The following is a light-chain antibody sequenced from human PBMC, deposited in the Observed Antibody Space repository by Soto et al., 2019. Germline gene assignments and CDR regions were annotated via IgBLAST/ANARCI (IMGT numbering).Light chain of an antibody. V-gene: IGLV2-23*01. CDR3: CSYAGSSTWV. Sequence: QSVLTQPASVSGSPGQSITISCTGTSSDVGNYNLVSWYQHHPGKAPKLMIYDSSKRPSGVSNRFSGSKSGNTASLTISGLQAEDEADYYCCSYAGSSTWVFGGGTKLTVL. CDR2: DSS. J-gene: IGLJ3*02. CDR1: SSDVGNYNL.